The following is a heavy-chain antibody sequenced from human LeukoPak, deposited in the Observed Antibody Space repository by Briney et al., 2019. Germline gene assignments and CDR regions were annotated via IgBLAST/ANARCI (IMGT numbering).Heavy chain of an antibody. Sequence: PSETLSLTCAVYGGSFSGYYWSWIRQPPGKGLEWIGEINHSGSTNYNPSLKSRVTISVDTSKNQFSLNLSSVTAADTAVYYCARGATLTGDLRGWFDPWGQGTLVTVSS. CDR3: ARGATLTGDLRGWFDP. D-gene: IGHD7-27*01. CDR2: INHSGST. J-gene: IGHJ5*02. CDR1: GGSFSGYY. V-gene: IGHV4-34*01.